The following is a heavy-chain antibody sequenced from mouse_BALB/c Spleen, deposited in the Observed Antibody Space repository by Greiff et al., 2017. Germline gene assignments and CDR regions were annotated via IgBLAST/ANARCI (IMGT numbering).Heavy chain of an antibody. D-gene: IGHD1-1*01. J-gene: IGHJ3*01. Sequence: QVQLKQSGAELMKPGASVKISCKATGYTFSSYWIEWVKQRPGHGLEWIGEILPGSGSTNYNEKFKGKATFTADTSSNTAYMQLSSLTSEDSAVYYCARRFYYGSSTGFAYWGQGTLVTVSA. V-gene: IGHV1-9*01. CDR1: GYTFSSYW. CDR2: ILPGSGST. CDR3: ARRFYYGSSTGFAY.